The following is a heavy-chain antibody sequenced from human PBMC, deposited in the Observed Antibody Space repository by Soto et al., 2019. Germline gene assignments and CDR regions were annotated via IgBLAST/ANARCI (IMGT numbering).Heavy chain of an antibody. CDR1: GYMFRSYG. CDR2: ISTYNGTA. J-gene: IGHJ1*01. D-gene: IGHD6-13*01. V-gene: IGHV1-18*01. Sequence: ASVKVSCKASGYMFRSYGISWVRQAPGKGLEWMGWISTYNGTAKYAQKFQGRVTMTTDASTSTAYMELSSLRSEDTAVYYCARVNIAAAGPGYLPQHWGQGTLVTVSS. CDR3: ARVNIAAAGPGYLPQH.